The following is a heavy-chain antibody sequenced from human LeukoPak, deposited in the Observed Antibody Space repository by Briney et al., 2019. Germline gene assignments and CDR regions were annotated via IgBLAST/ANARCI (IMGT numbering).Heavy chain of an antibody. CDR2: IYYTGST. Sequence: SETLSLTCTVSGVSISSTYWSWIRQPPGKGLEWIGYIYYTGSTTYNPSLKSRITMSVDTSKSQFSLKLSSVTAADTAVYYCARLQSYGNFLDHYWGQGTLVTVSS. J-gene: IGHJ4*02. D-gene: IGHD4-11*01. V-gene: IGHV4-59*01. CDR1: GVSISSTY. CDR3: ARLQSYGNFLDHY.